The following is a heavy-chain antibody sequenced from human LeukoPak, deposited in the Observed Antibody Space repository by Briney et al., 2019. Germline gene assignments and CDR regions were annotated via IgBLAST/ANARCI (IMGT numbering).Heavy chain of an antibody. Sequence: ASVKVSCRASGYTFTGYYMHWVRQAPGPGLEWMGWINPNSGGTNYAQKFQGRVTMTRDTSISTAYMELSRLRSDDTAVYYCARDCSSTSCSDYWGQGTLVTVSS. V-gene: IGHV1-2*02. CDR2: INPNSGGT. CDR3: ARDCSSTSCSDY. D-gene: IGHD2-2*01. J-gene: IGHJ4*02. CDR1: GYTFTGYY.